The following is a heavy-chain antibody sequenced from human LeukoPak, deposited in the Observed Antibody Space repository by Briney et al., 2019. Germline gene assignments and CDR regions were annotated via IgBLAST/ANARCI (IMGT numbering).Heavy chain of an antibody. Sequence: GGSLRLSCAASGFTFSSYWMSWVRQAPGKGLEWVANIKQDGSEKYYVDSVKGRFTISRDNAKNSLYLQMNSLRAEDTAVYYCARVGDGSGYYYPKIEYYFDYWGQGTLVTVSS. D-gene: IGHD3-22*01. CDR3: ARVGDGSGYYYPKIEYYFDY. J-gene: IGHJ4*02. CDR2: IKQDGSEK. CDR1: GFTFSSYW. V-gene: IGHV3-7*01.